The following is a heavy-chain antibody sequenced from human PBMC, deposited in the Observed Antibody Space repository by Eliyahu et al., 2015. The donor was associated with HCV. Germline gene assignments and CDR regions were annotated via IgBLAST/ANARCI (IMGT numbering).Heavy chain of an antibody. CDR3: AKARYSSSWTRVAFDI. J-gene: IGHJ3*02. CDR1: GFTFDDYA. Sequence: EVQLVESGGGLVQPGRSLRLSCAASGFTFDDYAMHWVRQAPGKGLEWVSGISWNSGSIGYADSVKGRFTISRDNAKNSLYLQMNSLRAEDTALYYCAKARYSSSWTRVAFDIWGQGTMVTVSS. D-gene: IGHD6-13*01. CDR2: ISWNSGSI. V-gene: IGHV3-9*01.